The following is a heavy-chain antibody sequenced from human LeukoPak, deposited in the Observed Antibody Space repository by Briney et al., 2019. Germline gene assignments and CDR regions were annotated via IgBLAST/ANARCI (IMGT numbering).Heavy chain of an antibody. Sequence: PGGSLRLSCAASGFTFSSYSMNWVRQAPGKGLEWIGSIYYSGSTYYNPSLKSRVTISVDTSKNQFSLKLSSVTAADTAVYYCARQADGITMIVVHYWGQGTLVTVSS. CDR3: ARQADGITMIVVHY. J-gene: IGHJ4*02. D-gene: IGHD3-22*01. V-gene: IGHV4-39*01. CDR2: IYYSGST. CDR1: GFTFSSYSMN.